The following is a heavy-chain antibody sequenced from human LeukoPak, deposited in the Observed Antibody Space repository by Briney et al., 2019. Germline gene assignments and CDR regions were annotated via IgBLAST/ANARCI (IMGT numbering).Heavy chain of an antibody. CDR3: ASMGGRLRYFDWLLPFDY. CDR1: GFTFSDYY. Sequence: GGPLRLSCAASGFTFSDYYMSWIRQAPGKGLEWVHYISSSSSYTNYADSVKGRFTISRDNAKNSLYLQMNSLRAEDTAVYYCASMGGRLRYFDWLLPFDYWGQGTLVTVSS. V-gene: IGHV3-11*06. CDR2: ISSSSSYT. J-gene: IGHJ4*02. D-gene: IGHD3-9*01.